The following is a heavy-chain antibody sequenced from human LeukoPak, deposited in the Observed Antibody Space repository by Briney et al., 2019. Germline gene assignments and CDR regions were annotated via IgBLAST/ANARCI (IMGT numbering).Heavy chain of an antibody. CDR1: GFTFSSYG. CDR3: ARDRGIYSSSPGFDY. Sequence: GGSLRLSCAASGFTFSSYGMHWVRQAPGKGLEWVAVISYDGSNKYYADSVKGRFTISRDNSKNTLYLQMNSLRAEDTAVYYCARDRGIYSSSPGFDYWGQGTLVTVSS. CDR2: ISYDGSNK. D-gene: IGHD6-13*01. J-gene: IGHJ4*02. V-gene: IGHV3-30*19.